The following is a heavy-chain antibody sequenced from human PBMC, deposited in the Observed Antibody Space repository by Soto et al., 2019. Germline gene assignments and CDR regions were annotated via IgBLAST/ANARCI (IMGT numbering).Heavy chain of an antibody. J-gene: IGHJ5*01. Sequence: WTWIRQPPGKGLEWIGFIYYAGRTTSPDYNPSLKSRVTISLDTSKKQFSLKLRSVAAADTAVYYCARDVSLTGYFDSWGQGSLVTVSS. D-gene: IGHD3-9*01. CDR2: IYYAGRT. V-gene: IGHV4-59*01. CDR3: ARDVSLTGYFDS.